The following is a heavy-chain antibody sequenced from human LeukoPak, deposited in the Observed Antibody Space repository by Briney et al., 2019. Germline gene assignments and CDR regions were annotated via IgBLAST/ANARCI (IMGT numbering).Heavy chain of an antibody. J-gene: IGHJ4*02. V-gene: IGHV3-23*01. CDR1: GFTFSYVS. CDR2: ISGSGGST. CDR3: ASNDYGDPVFDY. D-gene: IGHD4-17*01. Sequence: GGSLRLSCAASGFTFSYVSMSWVRQAPGKGLEWVSAISGSGGSTYYADSVKGRFTISRDNSKNTLYLQMNSLRAEDTAVYYCASNDYGDPVFDYWGQGTLVTVSS.